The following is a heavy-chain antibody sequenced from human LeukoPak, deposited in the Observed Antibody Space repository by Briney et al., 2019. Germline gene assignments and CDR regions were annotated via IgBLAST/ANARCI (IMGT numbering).Heavy chain of an antibody. CDR3: ARSPLLVSRFDP. J-gene: IGHJ5*02. V-gene: IGHV6-1*01. D-gene: IGHD2-15*01. CDR2: TYYRSKWYN. Sequence: SQTLSLTCAISGDSVSSNSAAWNWIRQSPSRGLEWLGRTYYRSKWYNDYAVSVKSRITISPDASKNHFSLQLNSVTPEDTAVYYCARSPLLVSRFDPWGQGTLVTVSS. CDR1: GDSVSSNSAA.